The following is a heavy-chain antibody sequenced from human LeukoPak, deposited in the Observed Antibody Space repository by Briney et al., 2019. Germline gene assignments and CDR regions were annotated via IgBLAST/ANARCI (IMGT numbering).Heavy chain of an antibody. Sequence: GGSLRLSCAASGFAFSSYSMNWVRQAPGKGLEWVGRLKSKTDSGTTDYAAPVKGRFTISRDDSKNTLYLQMNSLKTEDTAVYYCTRAVPPYCGGDCYSASDYWGQGTLVTVSS. CDR1: GFAFSSYS. V-gene: IGHV3-15*01. J-gene: IGHJ4*02. D-gene: IGHD2-21*02. CDR3: TRAVPPYCGGDCYSASDY. CDR2: LKSKTDSGTT.